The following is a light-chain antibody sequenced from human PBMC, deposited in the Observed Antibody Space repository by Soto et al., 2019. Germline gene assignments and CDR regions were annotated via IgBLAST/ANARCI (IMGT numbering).Light chain of an antibody. J-gene: IGKJ2*01. CDR2: GAF. CDR3: HQYGSSPRT. V-gene: IGKV3-20*01. Sequence: EIVLTQSPAALSLSPGEGATLSCRARGRIGNNYLAWYQQQKPGQAPILLIFGAFNRAAGIPDRFSGSGSGTDFTLTISKLMPEDFAVYYCHQYGSSPRTFGQGTKLEIK. CDR1: GRIGNNY.